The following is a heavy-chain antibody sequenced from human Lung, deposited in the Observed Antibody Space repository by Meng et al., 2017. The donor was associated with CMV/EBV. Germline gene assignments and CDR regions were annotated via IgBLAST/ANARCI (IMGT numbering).Heavy chain of an antibody. D-gene: IGHD5-24*01. CDR1: GYPFTSYA. Sequence: VRPAPSGSELTQPGASVKASCRPSGYPFTSYAINWVRQAPGQGPDWMGWIDPNTGNPTYDQGFTGRFVFSLDTSVSTAYLQINSLRADDTAVYYCARDSPLDGYSLLDYWGQGTLVTVSS. V-gene: IGHV7-4-1*02. CDR3: ARDSPLDGYSLLDY. CDR2: IDPNTGNP. J-gene: IGHJ4*02.